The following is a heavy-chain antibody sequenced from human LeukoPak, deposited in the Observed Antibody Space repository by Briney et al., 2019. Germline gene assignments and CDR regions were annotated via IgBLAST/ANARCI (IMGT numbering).Heavy chain of an antibody. J-gene: IGHJ4*02. CDR2: TSYDGGNR. CDR3: ARKSLWFKYYDY. V-gene: IGHV3-30*01. D-gene: IGHD2-21*01. CDR1: GFTFTSYT. Sequence: GTSLRLSCAASGFTFTSYTMHWVRQPPGQGREWVAATSYDGGNRYYADYVKGRFTISRDNSNNTLFLQMKSLRPEDTAVYFCARKSLWFKYYDYWGQGIWVTVSS.